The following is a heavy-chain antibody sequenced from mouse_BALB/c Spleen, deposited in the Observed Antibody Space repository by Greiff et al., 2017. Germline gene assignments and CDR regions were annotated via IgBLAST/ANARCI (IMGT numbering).Heavy chain of an antibody. CDR1: GFTFSSYA. D-gene: IGHD2-10*02. Sequence: EVNVVESGGGLVKPGGSLKLSCAASGFTFSSYAMSWVRQSPEKRLEWVAEISRGGSYTYYPDTVTGRFTISRDNAKNTLYLEMSSLRSEDTAMYYCARDEYGSSAWFAYWGQGTLVTVSA. V-gene: IGHV5-9-4*01. J-gene: IGHJ3*01. CDR2: ISRGGSYT. CDR3: ARDEYGSSAWFAY.